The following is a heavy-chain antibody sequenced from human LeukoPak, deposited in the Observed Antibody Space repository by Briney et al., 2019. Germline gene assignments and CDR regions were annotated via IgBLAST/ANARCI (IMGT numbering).Heavy chain of an antibody. J-gene: IGHJ5*02. CDR1: GFTFSNYA. CDR3: AKAKTQAMVLPGNH. Sequence: GGSLRLSCAASGFTFSNYAMSWVRQAPGKGLEWVSAISGSGDTTYYADSVKGRFTISRDNSKNTLYLQMNSLRADDTAVYYCAKAKTQAMVLPGNHWGQGTLVTVSS. D-gene: IGHD5-18*01. V-gene: IGHV3-23*01. CDR2: ISGSGDTT.